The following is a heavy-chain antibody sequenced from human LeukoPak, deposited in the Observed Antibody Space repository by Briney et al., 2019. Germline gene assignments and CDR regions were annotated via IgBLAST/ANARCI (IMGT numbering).Heavy chain of an antibody. D-gene: IGHD4-17*01. V-gene: IGHV3-30*16. CDR1: GVTLSNYA. CDR3: ATDYGDYEPIYY. J-gene: IGHJ4*02. Sequence: GGSLRLSCTASGVTLSNYAMHWVRRPPDRGLECVAVISFDGTNKYYGDSVEGRFSVSRDNSKNTLYLQMNSLRPDDTAMYYCATDYGDYEPIYYWGQGTLVTVSS. CDR2: ISFDGTNK.